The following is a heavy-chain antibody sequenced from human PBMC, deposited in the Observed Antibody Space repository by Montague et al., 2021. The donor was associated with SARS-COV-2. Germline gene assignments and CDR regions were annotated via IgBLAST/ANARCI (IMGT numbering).Heavy chain of an antibody. V-gene: IGHV4-4*07. Sequence: SETLSLTCTVSGDSISYFYWSWIRQPAGKGLEWIGRVSASGSTNYNPSLNSRVTMSVDTSKKQFSLRLSPVTAADTAVYYCARDVVAAPGTFDYWGREPWSPSPQ. CDR1: GDSISYFY. D-gene: IGHD6-13*01. CDR2: VSASGST. CDR3: ARDVVAAPGTFDY. J-gene: IGHJ4*02.